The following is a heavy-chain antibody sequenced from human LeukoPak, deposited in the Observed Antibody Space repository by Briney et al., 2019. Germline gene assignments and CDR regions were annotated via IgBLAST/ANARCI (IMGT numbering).Heavy chain of an antibody. V-gene: IGHV3-21*01. Sequence: GGSLRLSCAASGFTFSSYSMNWVRQAPGKGLEWVSSISSSSSYIYYADSVKGRFTISRDNAKNSLYLQMNSLRAEDTAVYYCARDHSSYVPVYYYYMDVWGKGTTVTISS. CDR2: ISSSSSYI. CDR3: ARDHSSYVPVYYYYMDV. CDR1: GFTFSSYS. D-gene: IGHD3-16*01. J-gene: IGHJ6*03.